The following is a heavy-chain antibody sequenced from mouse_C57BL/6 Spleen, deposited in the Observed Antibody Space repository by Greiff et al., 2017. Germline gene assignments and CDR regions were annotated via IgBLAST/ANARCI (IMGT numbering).Heavy chain of an antibody. CDR3: TRRDYGSSYGYSAMDY. J-gene: IGHJ4*01. Sequence: VQLQQSGAELVRPGASVTLSCKASGYTFTDYEMHWVKQTPVHGLEWIGAIDPETGGTAYNQKFKGQAILTADKYYSTAYMALRSLTAEDSAVYYCTRRDYGSSYGYSAMDYWGQGTSVTVSS. CDR1: GYTFTDYE. D-gene: IGHD1-1*01. V-gene: IGHV1-15*01. CDR2: IDPETGGT.